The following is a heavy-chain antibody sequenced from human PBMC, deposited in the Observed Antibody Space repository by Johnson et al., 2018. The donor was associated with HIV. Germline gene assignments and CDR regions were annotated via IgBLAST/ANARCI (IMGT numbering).Heavy chain of an antibody. D-gene: IGHD5-18*01. CDR3: ARGLRGYSYIDSFDI. J-gene: IGHJ3*02. V-gene: IGHV3-20*04. CDR2: INWNGGRT. Sequence: EVQLVESGGGLVQPGGSLRLSCAASGFIFDDYGMSWVRQAPGKGLEWVSGINWNGGRTGYGDSVKGRFTISRDNAKNSLYLQMNSLRAEDTALYYCARGLRGYSYIDSFDIWGQGTMVTVSS. CDR1: GFIFDDYG.